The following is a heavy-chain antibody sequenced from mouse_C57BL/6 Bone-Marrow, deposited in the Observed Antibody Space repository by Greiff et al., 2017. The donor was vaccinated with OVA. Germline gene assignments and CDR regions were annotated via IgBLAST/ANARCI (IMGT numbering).Heavy chain of an antibody. J-gene: IGHJ3*01. CDR1: GFTFSSYA. Sequence: EVKLVESGGGLVKPGGSLTLSCAASGFTFSSYAMSWVRQTPEQRLEWVATISDGGSYTYYPDNVKGRFTISRDNAKNNLYLQMSHLKSEDTAMYYCAVYEGFAYWGQGTLVTVSA. V-gene: IGHV5-4*03. CDR3: AVYEGFAY. D-gene: IGHD2-10*02. CDR2: ISDGGSYT.